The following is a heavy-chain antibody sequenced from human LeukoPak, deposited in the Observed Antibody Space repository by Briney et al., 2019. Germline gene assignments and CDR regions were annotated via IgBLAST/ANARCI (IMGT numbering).Heavy chain of an antibody. D-gene: IGHD3-16*01. CDR2: INPNNGGT. Sequence: ASVTVSCKASGYTFTDYQIFWVRQAPGLGLEFLGWINPNNGGTNYAQKFQGRVTMTRDTSITTAHMEVNSLKSDDTAVYYCARNGGGLDYWGQGTLVTVSS. CDR3: ARNGGGLDY. CDR1: GYTFTDYQ. V-gene: IGHV1-2*02. J-gene: IGHJ4*02.